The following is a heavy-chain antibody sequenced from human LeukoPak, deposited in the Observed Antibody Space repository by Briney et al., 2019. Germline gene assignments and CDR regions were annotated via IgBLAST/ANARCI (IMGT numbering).Heavy chain of an antibody. CDR1: GFTVSSNY. V-gene: IGHV3-30-3*01. CDR2: ISYDGSNK. J-gene: IGHJ4*02. D-gene: IGHD1-26*01. CDR3: ARSRELPYFDY. Sequence: GGSLRLSCAASGFTVSSNYMSWVRQAPGKGLEWVAVISYDGSNKYYADSVKGRFTISRDNSKNTLYLQMNSLRAEDTAVYYCARSRELPYFDYWGQGTLVTVSS.